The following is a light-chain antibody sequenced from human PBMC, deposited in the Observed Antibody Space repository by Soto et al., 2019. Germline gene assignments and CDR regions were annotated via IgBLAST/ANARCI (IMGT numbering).Light chain of an antibody. CDR3: MEGTNWA. V-gene: IGKV2-30*01. J-gene: IGKJ1*01. CDR1: QSLLYSDGNTY. CDR2: RVS. Sequence: DAVLTQSPLSLSVTLGQPASISCRSSQSLLYSDGNTYLYWFQQRPGQSPRRLLYRVSHRDSGVPGRFSGSGSGTHFTLTISRMEAEDVGVYYCMEGTNWALGQGTKVEIK.